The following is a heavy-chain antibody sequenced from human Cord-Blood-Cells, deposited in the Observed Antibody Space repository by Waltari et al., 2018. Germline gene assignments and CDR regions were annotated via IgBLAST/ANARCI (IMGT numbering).Heavy chain of an antibody. CDR2: ISAYNGNT. CDR1: TFTSYG. Sequence: TFTSYGISWVRQAPGQGLEWMGWISAYNGNTNYAQKLQGRVTMTTDTSTSTAYMELRSLRSDDTAVYYCARDPPSIAARYYYYYGMDVWGQGTTVTVSS. D-gene: IGHD6-6*01. CDR3: ARDPPSIAARYYYYYGMDV. V-gene: IGHV1-18*01. J-gene: IGHJ6*02.